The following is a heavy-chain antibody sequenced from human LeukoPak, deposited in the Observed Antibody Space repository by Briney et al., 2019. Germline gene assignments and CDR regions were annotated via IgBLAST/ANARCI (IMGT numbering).Heavy chain of an antibody. J-gene: IGHJ4*02. D-gene: IGHD5-18*01. CDR1: GGTFRSFA. CDR2: IIPILGIA. CDR3: ARVDTAMVIDY. Sequence: SVKVSCKASGGTFRSFAISWVRQAPGQGLEWMGRIIPILGIANYAQKFQGRVTITADKSTSTAYMELSSLRSEDTAVYYCARVDTAMVIDYWGQGTLVTVSS. V-gene: IGHV1-69*04.